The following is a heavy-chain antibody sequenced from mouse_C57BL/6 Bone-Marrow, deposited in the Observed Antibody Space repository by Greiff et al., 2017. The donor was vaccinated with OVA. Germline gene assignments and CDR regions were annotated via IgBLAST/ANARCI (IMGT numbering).Heavy chain of an antibody. CDR1: GYSFTGYY. J-gene: IGHJ3*01. Sequence: EVQGVESGPELVKPGASVKISCKASGYSFTGYYMNWVKQSPEKSLEWIGEINPSTGGTTYNQKFKAKATLTVDKSSSTAYMQLKSLTSEDSAVYYCARYSWFAYWGQGTLVTVSA. CDR2: INPSTGGT. V-gene: IGHV1-42*01. CDR3: ARYSWFAY.